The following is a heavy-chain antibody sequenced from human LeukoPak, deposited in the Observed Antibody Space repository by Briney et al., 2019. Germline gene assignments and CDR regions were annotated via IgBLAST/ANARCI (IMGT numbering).Heavy chain of an antibody. Sequence: SETLSLTCAVYGGSFSGYYWSWIRQPPGKGLEWIGEINHSGSTNYNPSLKSRVTISVDTSKNQFSLKLSSVTAADTAVYYCARAVCSSTSCHTYFDYWGQGTLVTVSS. J-gene: IGHJ4*02. CDR3: ARAVCSSTSCHTYFDY. D-gene: IGHD2-2*02. V-gene: IGHV4-34*01. CDR1: GGSFSGYY. CDR2: INHSGST.